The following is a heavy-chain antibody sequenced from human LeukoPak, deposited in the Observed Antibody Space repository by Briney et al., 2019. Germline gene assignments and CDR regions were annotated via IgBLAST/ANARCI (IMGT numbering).Heavy chain of an antibody. CDR2: ISGSGGST. Sequence: GGSLRLSCAASGFTFSGYAMSWVRQAPGKGLEWVSAISGSGGSTYYADSVKGRFTISRDNAKNSLYLQMSSLRAEDTAVYFCARYCTGGTCYSDAYFHHWGQGTLVTVSS. V-gene: IGHV3-23*01. D-gene: IGHD2-15*01. CDR1: GFTFSGYA. J-gene: IGHJ1*01. CDR3: ARYCTGGTCYSDAYFHH.